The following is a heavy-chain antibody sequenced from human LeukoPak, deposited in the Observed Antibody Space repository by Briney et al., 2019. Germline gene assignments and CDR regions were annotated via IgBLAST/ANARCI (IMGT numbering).Heavy chain of an antibody. CDR2: IYYHENT. CDR1: GGSISSSSDY. CDR3: ARVRSSWNLANPFRMKDYYYYMDV. V-gene: IGHV4-39*07. J-gene: IGHJ6*03. Sequence: SETLSLTCTVSGGSISSSSDYWGWIRQAPGKGLEWIGSIYYHENTYYNSSLKSRVTISVDTSKNQFSLKLSSVTAADTAVYYCARVRSSWNLANPFRMKDYYYYMDVWGKGTTVTVSS. D-gene: IGHD6-13*01.